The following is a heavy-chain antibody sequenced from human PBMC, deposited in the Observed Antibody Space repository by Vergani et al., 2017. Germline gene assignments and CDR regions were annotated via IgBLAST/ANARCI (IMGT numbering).Heavy chain of an antibody. Sequence: QVQLVESGGGVVQPGGSLRLSCVASGFSVSNSGMHWVRQTPGKGLEWVAFIQYDGSDIFYADFVEGRFTISRDNSKNSLYLQMRSLRFDDTAVYYCANEGSANRIRGWLDHWGQGALFTVSS. CDR1: GFSVSNSG. D-gene: IGHD3-10*01. CDR2: IQYDGSDI. J-gene: IGHJ4*02. V-gene: IGHV3-30*02. CDR3: ANEGSANRIRGWLDH.